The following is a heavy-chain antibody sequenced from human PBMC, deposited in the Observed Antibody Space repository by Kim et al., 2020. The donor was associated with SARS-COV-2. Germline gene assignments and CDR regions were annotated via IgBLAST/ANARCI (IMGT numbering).Heavy chain of an antibody. CDR1: GYTFTSFY. D-gene: IGHD2-15*01. CDR2: INPSGGST. Sequence: ASVKVSCKASGYTFTSFYMHWVRQAPGQGLEWMGIINPSGGSTSYAQKFQGRVTMTRDTSTSTVYMELSSLRSEDTAVYYCAREGGYCSGGSCYSTNYYYYGMDVWGQGTTVTVSS. J-gene: IGHJ6*02. V-gene: IGHV1-46*01. CDR3: AREGGYCSGGSCYSTNYYYYGMDV.